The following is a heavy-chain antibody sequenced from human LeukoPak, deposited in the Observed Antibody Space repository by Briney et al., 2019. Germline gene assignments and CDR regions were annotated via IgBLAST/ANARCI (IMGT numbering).Heavy chain of an antibody. CDR2: IIPIFGTA. CDR1: GGTFSSYA. CDR3: ARDPGLYSGSPGGDAFDI. D-gene: IGHD1-26*01. V-gene: IGHV1-69*01. Sequence: VKVSCKASGGTFSSYAISWVRQAPGQGLEWMGGIIPIFGTANYAQKFQGRVTITADESTSTAYMELSSLRSEDTAVYYCARDPGLYSGSPGGDAFDIWGQGTMVTVSS. J-gene: IGHJ3*02.